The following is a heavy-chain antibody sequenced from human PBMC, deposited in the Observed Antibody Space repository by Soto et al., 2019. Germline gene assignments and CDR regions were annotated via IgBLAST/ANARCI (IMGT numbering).Heavy chain of an antibody. CDR1: GGSISSYY. D-gene: IGHD6-13*01. J-gene: IGHJ5*02. CDR3: ARDLWAAAGTGYWFDP. CDR2: IYYSGST. Sequence: SSETLSLTCTVSGGSISSYYWSWIRQPPGKGLEWIGYIYYSGSTNYNPSLKSRVTISVDTSKNQFSLKLSSVTAADTAVYYCARDLWAAAGTGYWFDPWGQGTRVT. V-gene: IGHV4-59*01.